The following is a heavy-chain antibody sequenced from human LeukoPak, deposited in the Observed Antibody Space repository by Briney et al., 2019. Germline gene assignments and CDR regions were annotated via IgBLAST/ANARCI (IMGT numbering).Heavy chain of an antibody. CDR1: GYTFTGYY. CDR2: INPNSGGT. Sequence: ASVTVSCKASGYTFTGYYMHWVRQAPGQGLEWMGWINPNSGGTNYAQKFQGRVTMTRDTSISTAYMELSRLRSDDTAVYYCASSVLLWFGVFDYWGQGTLVTVSS. J-gene: IGHJ4*02. V-gene: IGHV1-2*02. CDR3: ASSVLLWFGVFDY. D-gene: IGHD3-10*01.